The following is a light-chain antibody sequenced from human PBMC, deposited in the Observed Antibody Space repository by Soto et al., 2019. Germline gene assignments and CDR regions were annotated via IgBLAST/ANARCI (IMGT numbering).Light chain of an antibody. Sequence: IQMTQSPSSLSASVGDRVTITCRASQSISSYLNWYQQKPGKAPKLLIYAASSLQSGVPSRFSGSGSGTDFTLTISSLQPEDFATYYCQQSYSTRLTFGQGTRLEI. J-gene: IGKJ5*01. V-gene: IGKV1-39*01. CDR3: QQSYSTRLT. CDR1: QSISSY. CDR2: AAS.